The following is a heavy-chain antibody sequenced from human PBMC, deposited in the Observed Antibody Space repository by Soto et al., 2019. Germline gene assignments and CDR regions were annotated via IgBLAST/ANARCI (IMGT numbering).Heavy chain of an antibody. V-gene: IGHV3-30*18. Sequence: PGGSLRLSCAASGFTFSSYVMHWVRQAPGKGLEWVAVISYDGSNKYYADSVKGRFTIPRDNSKNTLYLQMNSLRAEDTAVYYCAKFRSTSYYYYGMDVWGQGTTVTVSS. CDR1: GFTFSSYV. CDR2: ISYDGSNK. D-gene: IGHD2-2*01. CDR3: AKFRSTSYYYYGMDV. J-gene: IGHJ6*02.